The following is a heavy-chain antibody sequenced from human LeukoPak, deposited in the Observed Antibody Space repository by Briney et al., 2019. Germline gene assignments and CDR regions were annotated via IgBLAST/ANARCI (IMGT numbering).Heavy chain of an antibody. CDR3: ARHGASGERFDY. V-gene: IGHV4-4*07. Sequence: SETLSLTCTVSGGSISGYYWSWIRQPAGKGLEWIGRIYTSGSTNYNPSLKSRVTISVDTSKNQFSLKLSSVTAADTAVYYCARHGASGERFDYWGQGTLVTVSS. D-gene: IGHD7-27*01. CDR2: IYTSGST. J-gene: IGHJ4*02. CDR1: GGSISGYY.